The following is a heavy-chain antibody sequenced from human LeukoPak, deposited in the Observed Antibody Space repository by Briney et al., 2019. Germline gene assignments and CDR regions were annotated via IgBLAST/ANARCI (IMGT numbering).Heavy chain of an antibody. Sequence: GGSLRLSCAASGFTFDDYAMHWVRQAPGKGLVWVSRIKNDGRSPSYADSVKGRFTISSDNAKNTVYLQIDSLGAEDTAVYYCARDPHGGSGSDPHDAFDIWGQGTMVTVSS. CDR1: GFTFDDYA. J-gene: IGHJ3*02. V-gene: IGHV3-74*01. D-gene: IGHD1-26*01. CDR2: IKNDGRSP. CDR3: ARDPHGGSGSDPHDAFDI.